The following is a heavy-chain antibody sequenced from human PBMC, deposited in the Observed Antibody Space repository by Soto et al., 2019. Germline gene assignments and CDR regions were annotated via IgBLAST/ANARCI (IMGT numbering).Heavy chain of an antibody. Sequence: QVQLVQSGAAVKKPGASVKVSCKVSGYTLTELSMHWVRQAPGKGREWMGGFDPEGGETIYAQKFQGRVTMTEDTSTDTAYMELSSLRSEDTAVYYCATFWSGYPYFDYCGQGTLVTVSS. CDR2: FDPEGGET. J-gene: IGHJ4*02. CDR3: ATFWSGYPYFDY. D-gene: IGHD3-3*01. CDR1: GYTLTELS. V-gene: IGHV1-24*01.